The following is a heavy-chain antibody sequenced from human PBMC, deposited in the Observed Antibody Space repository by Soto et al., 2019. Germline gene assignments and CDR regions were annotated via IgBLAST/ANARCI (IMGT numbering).Heavy chain of an antibody. CDR2: LSGSGDTT. CDR1: GFTFSTFD. Sequence: QPGGSLRLSCVVSGFTFSTFDMAWVRQTPGRGLEWVSTLSGSGDTTYYADSVKGRFTTSRDNSKNTLYLRMTSLRAEDTAVYYCAKVGGYSSPYNFYYNLDVWGQGTTVTVSS. V-gene: IGHV3-23*01. D-gene: IGHD5-18*01. CDR3: AKVGGYSSPYNFYYNLDV. J-gene: IGHJ6*02.